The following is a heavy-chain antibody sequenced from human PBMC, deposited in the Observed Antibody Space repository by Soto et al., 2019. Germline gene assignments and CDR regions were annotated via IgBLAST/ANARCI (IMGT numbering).Heavy chain of an antibody. CDR1: GFTFSSYS. CDR2: ISSSSSTI. Sequence: LRLSCAASGFTFSSYSMNWVRQAPGKGLERVSYISSSSSTIYYADSVKGRFTISRDNAKNSLYLQMNSLRDEDTAVYYCARDLYGVVRGVITPALYGMDVWGQGTTVTVSS. V-gene: IGHV3-48*02. CDR3: ARDLYGVVRGVITPALYGMDV. J-gene: IGHJ6*02. D-gene: IGHD3-10*01.